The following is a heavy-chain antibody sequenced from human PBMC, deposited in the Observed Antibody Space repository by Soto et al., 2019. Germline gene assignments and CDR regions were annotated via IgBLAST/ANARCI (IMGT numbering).Heavy chain of an antibody. V-gene: IGHV4-59*12. J-gene: IGHJ4*02. Sequence: SETLSLTCTVSGGSISSYYWSWIRQPPGKGLEWIGYIFYSGSTNYNPSLKSRVTISVDTSKNQFSLKLSSVRAEDTAVYYCATVFRSSNFNYRGQGTLVTVSS. CDR2: IFYSGST. D-gene: IGHD3-10*02. CDR1: GGSISSYY. CDR3: ATVFRSSNFNY.